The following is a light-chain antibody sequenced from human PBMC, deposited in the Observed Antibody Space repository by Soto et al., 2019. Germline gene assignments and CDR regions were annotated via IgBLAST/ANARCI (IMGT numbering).Light chain of an antibody. V-gene: IGLV2-14*03. Sequence: SVLTQPASVSGSPGQSITIPCTGTSSDIGSYNYVSWYQQHPGKAPKLIIYDVTNRPAGISSRFSASKSGDTASLTISVLQADDEADYFCSSYKSTSTPYVFGTGTKVTVL. CDR1: SSDIGSYNY. CDR2: DVT. J-gene: IGLJ1*01. CDR3: SSYKSTSTPYV.